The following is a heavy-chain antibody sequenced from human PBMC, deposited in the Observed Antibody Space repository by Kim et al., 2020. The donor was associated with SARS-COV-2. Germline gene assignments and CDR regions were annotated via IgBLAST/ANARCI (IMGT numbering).Heavy chain of an antibody. D-gene: IGHD3-9*01. CDR1: GYTFTSYG. CDR3: ARTNVLRYFDWFQKPNWFDP. CDR2: ISAYNGNT. V-gene: IGHV1-18*04. J-gene: IGHJ5*02. Sequence: ASVKVSCKASGYTFTSYGISWVRQAPGQGLEWMGWISAYNGNTNYAQKLQGRVTMTTDTSTSTAYMELRSLRSDDTAVYYCARTNVLRYFDWFQKPNWFDPWGQGTLVTVSS.